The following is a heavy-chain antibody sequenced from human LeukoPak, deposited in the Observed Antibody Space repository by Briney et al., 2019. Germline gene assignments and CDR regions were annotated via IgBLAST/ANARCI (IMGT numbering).Heavy chain of an antibody. D-gene: IGHD6-19*01. V-gene: IGHV1-18*01. J-gene: IGHJ5*02. CDR3: ARDPALGYTSGWYNWFDP. Sequence: ASVKVSCKASGYTFTSYGISWVRQAPGQGLEWMGWISAYNGNTNYAQKLQGRVTMTTDTSTSTAYMELRSLRSDDTAVYYCARDPALGYTSGWYNWFDPWGQGTLVTVSS. CDR1: GYTFTSYG. CDR2: ISAYNGNT.